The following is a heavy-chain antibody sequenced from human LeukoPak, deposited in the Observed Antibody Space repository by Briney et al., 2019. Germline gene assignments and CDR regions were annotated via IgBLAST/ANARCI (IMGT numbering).Heavy chain of an antibody. Sequence: SETLSLTCAVYGGSFSGYYWSWIRQPPGKGLEWIGEINHSGSTNYNPSLKSRVTISVDTSKNQFSLKLSSVTAADTAVYYCARGRFPDYWGQGTLVTVSS. V-gene: IGHV4-34*01. CDR2: INHSGST. CDR1: GGSFSGYY. D-gene: IGHD4-17*01. CDR3: ARGRFPDY. J-gene: IGHJ4*02.